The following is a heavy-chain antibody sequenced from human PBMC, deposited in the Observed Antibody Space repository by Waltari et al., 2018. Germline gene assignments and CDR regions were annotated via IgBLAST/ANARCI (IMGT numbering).Heavy chain of an antibody. Sequence: QVQLVESGGGVVQPGRSLRLSCAASGFTFSSYAMHWVRQAPGKGLEWVAVISYDGRNKYYADPVKGRFTISRDNSKNTLYLQMNSLRAEDTAVYYCARAYSSSYNWFDPWGQGTLVTVSS. CDR3: ARAYSSSYNWFDP. CDR2: ISYDGRNK. D-gene: IGHD6-13*01. CDR1: GFTFSSYA. J-gene: IGHJ5*02. V-gene: IGHV3-30*04.